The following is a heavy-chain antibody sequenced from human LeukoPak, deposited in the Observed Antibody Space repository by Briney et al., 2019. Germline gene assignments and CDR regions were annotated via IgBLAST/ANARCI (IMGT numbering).Heavy chain of an antibody. V-gene: IGHV4-34*01. CDR2: INHSGST. Sequence: SETLSLTCTVSGGSISSYYWSWIRQPPGKGLEWIGEINHSGSTNYNPSLKSRVTISVDTSKNQFSLKLSSVTAADTAVYYCAARGNYDFWSGYYPSLDYWGQGTLVTVSS. D-gene: IGHD3-3*01. CDR1: GGSISSYY. CDR3: AARGNYDFWSGYYPSLDY. J-gene: IGHJ4*02.